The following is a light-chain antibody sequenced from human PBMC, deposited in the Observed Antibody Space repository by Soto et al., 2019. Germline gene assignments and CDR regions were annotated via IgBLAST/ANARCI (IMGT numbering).Light chain of an antibody. CDR1: QNVFSH. J-gene: IGKJ5*01. CDR2: DAS. V-gene: IGKV3-11*01. Sequence: EIVLTQSPATLSLSPGERATLSCRASQNVFSHLVWYQQKPGQAPRLLINDASNRAAGVPVRFSGSGSGTDFTLTITNVEPDDFALYFCQHRSTWPTFGQGTRLEI. CDR3: QHRSTWPT.